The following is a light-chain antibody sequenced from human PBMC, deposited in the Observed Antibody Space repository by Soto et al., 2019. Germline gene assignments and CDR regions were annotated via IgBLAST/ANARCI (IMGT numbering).Light chain of an antibody. CDR3: QQYDNLLPIT. Sequence: DIQMTQSPSALSASVGDRVTITGQASQDISNYLNWYQQKPGKAPKLLIYEASNLETGVPSRFSGSGSGTDFTFTISSLQPEDIATYYCQQYDNLLPITFGQGTRLEIK. CDR2: EAS. V-gene: IGKV1-33*01. J-gene: IGKJ5*01. CDR1: QDISNY.